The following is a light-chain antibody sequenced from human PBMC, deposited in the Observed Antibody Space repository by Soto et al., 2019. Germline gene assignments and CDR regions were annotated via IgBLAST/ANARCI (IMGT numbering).Light chain of an antibody. CDR1: QSVSSN. CDR2: GAF. V-gene: IGKV3-15*01. CDR3: QQYNNWPFT. J-gene: IGKJ3*01. Sequence: EIVMTQSPATLSVSPGERATLSCRASQSVSSNLAWYQQKPGQAPRLLIYGAFTRATGIPARFSGSGSGPEFTLTISSLQSEDFPVYYCQQYNNWPFTFGPGTKVDIK.